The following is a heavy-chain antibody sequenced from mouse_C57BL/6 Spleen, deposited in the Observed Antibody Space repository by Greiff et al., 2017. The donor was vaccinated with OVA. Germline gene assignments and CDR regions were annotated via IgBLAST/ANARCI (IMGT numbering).Heavy chain of an antibody. CDR1: GYAFTNYL. J-gene: IGHJ4*01. CDR3: ARGDYEAMDY. Sequence: VHLVESGAELVRPGTSVKVSCKASGYAFTNYLIEWVKQRPGQGLEWIGVINPGSGGTNYNEKFKGKATLTADKSSSTAYMQLSSLTSEDSAVYFCARGDYEAMDYWGQGTSVTVSS. CDR2: INPGSGGT. V-gene: IGHV1-54*01.